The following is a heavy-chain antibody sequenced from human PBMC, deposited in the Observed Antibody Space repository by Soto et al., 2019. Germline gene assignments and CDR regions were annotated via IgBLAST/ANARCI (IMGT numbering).Heavy chain of an antibody. CDR3: ARDAFPYGDYVWLVDP. CDR2: IIPICGTA. CDR1: GGTFSSYA. D-gene: IGHD4-17*01. Sequence: QVQLVQSGAEVKKPGSSVKVSCKASGGTFSSYAISWVRQAPGQGLEWMGGIIPICGTATYAQKFQGTVTSTEYESTSTAYMELGRLRSEDTAVYYCARDAFPYGDYVWLVDPWGQGTLVTVSS. V-gene: IGHV1-69*12. J-gene: IGHJ5*02.